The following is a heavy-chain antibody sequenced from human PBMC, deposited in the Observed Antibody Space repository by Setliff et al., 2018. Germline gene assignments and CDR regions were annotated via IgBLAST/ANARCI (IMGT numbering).Heavy chain of an antibody. V-gene: IGHV1-69*05. D-gene: IGHD4-17*01. J-gene: IGHJ1*01. CDR1: GGTFSNYA. Sequence: SVKVSCKASGGTFSNYAINWVRQAPGQGLEWMGGIIPIFGTANYAQKFQGRVTITTDESTSTAYMELSSLRSEDTAVYYCARGSPTTVVTHAEYFQHWGQGTLVTVSS. CDR2: IIPIFGTA. CDR3: ARGSPTTVVTHAEYFQH.